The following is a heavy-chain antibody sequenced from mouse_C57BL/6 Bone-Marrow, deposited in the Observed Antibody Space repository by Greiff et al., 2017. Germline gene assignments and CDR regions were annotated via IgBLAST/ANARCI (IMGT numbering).Heavy chain of an antibody. V-gene: IGHV1-26*01. CDR1: GYTFTDYY. D-gene: IGHD1-1*01. CDR2: INPNNGGT. J-gene: IGHJ1*03. CDR3: ARRSYGWDFDD. Sequence: VQLQQSGPELVKPGASVKISCKASGYTFTDYYMNWVKQSPGKSLEWIGDINPNNGGTSYNQKFKGKATLTVDKSSSTAYMELRSLTSEDSAVYYCARRSYGWDFDDWGTGTTVTVSA.